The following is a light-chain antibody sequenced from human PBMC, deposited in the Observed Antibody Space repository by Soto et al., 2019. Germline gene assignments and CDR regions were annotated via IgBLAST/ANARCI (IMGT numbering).Light chain of an antibody. J-gene: IGKJ2*01. CDR3: QKYDSAPYT. CDR2: AAS. Sequence: DIQMTQSPSSLSASVGDRVTITCRASQGISNYLAWYQQKPGKPPKHLIFAASTLQSGVPSRFSGSGSGTDFTLIISSLQPEDVANYDCQKYDSAPYTFGQGTRLEIK. V-gene: IGKV1-27*01. CDR1: QGISNY.